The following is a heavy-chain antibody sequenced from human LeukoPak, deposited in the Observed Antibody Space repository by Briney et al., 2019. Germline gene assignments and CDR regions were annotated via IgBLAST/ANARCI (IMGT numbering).Heavy chain of an antibody. J-gene: IGHJ4*02. CDR1: GGTFSSYA. CDR3: ARDGYYIEPGFDY. V-gene: IGHV1-69*05. D-gene: IGHD1-26*01. CDR2: IIPIFGTA. Sequence: SVKVSCKASGGTFSSYAISWVRQAPGQGLEWMGRIIPIFGTANYAQKFQGRVTITTDESTSTAYMELSSLRSEDTAVYYCARDGYYIEPGFDYWGQGTLVTVSS.